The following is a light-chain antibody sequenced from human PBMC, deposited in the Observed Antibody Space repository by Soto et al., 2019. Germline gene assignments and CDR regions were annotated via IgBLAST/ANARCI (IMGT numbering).Light chain of an antibody. CDR1: QTVSTNY. Sequence: EIVLTQSPGTLSLSPGERATLSCRASQTVSTNYLAWYQQKPGQAPRLLIYGASSRATGIPDRFSGSGSGTDFILTISRLEPEDVAVYYWQQYGSSPRTFGQGTKLEIK. CDR2: GAS. V-gene: IGKV3-20*01. J-gene: IGKJ2*01. CDR3: QQYGSSPRT.